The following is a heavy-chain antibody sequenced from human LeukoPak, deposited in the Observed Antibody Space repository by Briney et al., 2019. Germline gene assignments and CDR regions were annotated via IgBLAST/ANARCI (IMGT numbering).Heavy chain of an antibody. J-gene: IGHJ4*02. D-gene: IGHD4-17*01. CDR2: IRKKANSFST. CDR3: ARARDGDYCFDY. Sequence: GGSLRLSCAASGFTFSDHYMDWVSQAPGKGLERVGRIRKKANSFSTEYAASVKGRFTISRDDSKNSLYLQMYSLKTEDTAVYYCARARDGDYCFDYWGQGTLVAVSS. CDR1: GFTFSDHY. V-gene: IGHV3-72*01.